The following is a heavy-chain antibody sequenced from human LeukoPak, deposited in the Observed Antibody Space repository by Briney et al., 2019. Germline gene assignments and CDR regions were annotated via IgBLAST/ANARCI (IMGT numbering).Heavy chain of an antibody. J-gene: IGHJ4*02. CDR1: GFTFSSYG. CDR2: ISYDGSNK. V-gene: IGHV3-30*18. Sequence: GGSLRLSCAASGFTFSSYGMHWVRQAPGKGLEWVAVISYDGSNKYYADSVKGRFTISRDNSKNTLYLQMNSLRAEDTAVYYCAKMGLVGATSDYWGQGTLVTVSS. D-gene: IGHD1-26*01. CDR3: AKMGLVGATSDY.